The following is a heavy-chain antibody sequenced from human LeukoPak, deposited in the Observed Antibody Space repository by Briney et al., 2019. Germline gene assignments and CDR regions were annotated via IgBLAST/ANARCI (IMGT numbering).Heavy chain of an antibody. CDR3: ARGATDVTRWFDP. CDR1: GFTFSDYY. Sequence: PGGSLRLSCAASGFTFSDYYMSWIRQAPGKGLEWVSYISSSGSTIYYADSVKGRFTISRDNAKNSLYLQMNGLRAEDTAVYYCARGATDVTRWFDPWGQGTRVTVSS. CDR2: ISSSGSTI. J-gene: IGHJ5*02. D-gene: IGHD1-1*01. V-gene: IGHV3-11*04.